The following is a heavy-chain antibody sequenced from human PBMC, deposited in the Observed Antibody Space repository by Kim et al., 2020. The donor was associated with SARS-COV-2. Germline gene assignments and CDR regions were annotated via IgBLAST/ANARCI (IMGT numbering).Heavy chain of an antibody. V-gene: IGHV3-33*06. CDR2: IWFDGSKR. D-gene: IGHD3-16*01. Sequence: GGSLRLSCAVSGFTFSSYAMHWVRQAPGKGLEWVAIIWFDGSKRYYLDSVKGRFTISRDNSKNTLYLQMNSLRAEDTAVYYCAKHEGNGGGSPLDYWRQGTLVTVSS. CDR1: GFTFSSYA. CDR3: AKHEGNGGGSPLDY. J-gene: IGHJ4*02.